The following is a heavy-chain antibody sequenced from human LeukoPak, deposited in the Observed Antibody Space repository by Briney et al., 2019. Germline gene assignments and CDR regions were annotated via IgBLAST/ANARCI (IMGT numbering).Heavy chain of an antibody. CDR2: INTDGSST. D-gene: IGHD1-26*01. J-gene: IGHJ4*02. V-gene: IGHV3-74*01. CDR3: AREVGATDY. Sequence: GGSLRLSCAASGFIFSSYWMHWVRHAPGKGLAWVSRINTDGSSTSYADSVKGRFTISRDNAKNSLYLQMNSLRAEDTAVYYCAREVGATDYWGQGTLVTVSS. CDR1: GFIFSSYW.